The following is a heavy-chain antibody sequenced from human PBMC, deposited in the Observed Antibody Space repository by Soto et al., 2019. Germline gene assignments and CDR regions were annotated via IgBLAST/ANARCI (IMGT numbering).Heavy chain of an antibody. CDR3: ARDGPIYDILSARYFYGMDV. CDR1: GYTFRNYA. CDR2: INGGNGNT. D-gene: IGHD3-9*01. V-gene: IGHV1-3*01. Sequence: ASVKVSCKANGYTFRNYATHWVRQAPGQGLEWMGWINGGNGNTKYSQKFQGRVTITRDTSASTAYMELSSQRSGDTAVYYCARDGPIYDILSARYFYGMDVWGQGTTVTVSS. J-gene: IGHJ6*02.